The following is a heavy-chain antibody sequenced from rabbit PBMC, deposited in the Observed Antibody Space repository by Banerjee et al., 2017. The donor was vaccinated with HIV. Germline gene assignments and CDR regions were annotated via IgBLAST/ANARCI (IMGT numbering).Heavy chain of an antibody. CDR1: GFDFSRYY. D-gene: IGHD8-1*01. CDR3: ARETGYAGGGYSFNL. CDR2: IYTGSSGKT. Sequence: GGGLVQPGGSLTLSCTASGFDFSRYYMCWVRQAPGKGLEWIACIYTGSSGKTYYASWAKGRFTISKTSSTTVTLQMTSLTAADTATYFCARETGYAGGGYSFNLWGQGTLVTVS. V-gene: IGHV1S40*01. J-gene: IGHJ4*01.